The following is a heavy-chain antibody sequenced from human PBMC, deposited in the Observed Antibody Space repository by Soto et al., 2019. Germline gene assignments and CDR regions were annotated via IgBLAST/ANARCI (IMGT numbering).Heavy chain of an antibody. Sequence: GGSLRLSCAASGFTFSSYAMSWVRQAPGKGLEWVSGISDRDGTTYNADSVKGRLTVSRDNSKNMLYLQLNSLRAEDTAVYYCARDGIVVATPFGYWGQGTLVT. CDR3: ARDGIVVATPFGY. J-gene: IGHJ4*02. V-gene: IGHV3-23*01. CDR2: ISDRDGTT. D-gene: IGHD3-22*01. CDR1: GFTFSSYA.